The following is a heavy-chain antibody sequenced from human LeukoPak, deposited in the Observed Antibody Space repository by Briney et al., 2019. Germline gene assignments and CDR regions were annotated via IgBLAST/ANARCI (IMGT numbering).Heavy chain of an antibody. CDR3: ARDHGGYSFDY. V-gene: IGHV1-69*13. Sequence: GASVKVSCKASGGTFSSYAISWVRQAPGQGLEWMGGIIPIFGTTNYAQKFQGRVTITADESTSTAYMELSSLRSEDTAVYYCARDHGGYSFDYWGQGTLVTVSS. CDR2: IIPIFGTT. CDR1: GGTFSSYA. D-gene: IGHD4-23*01. J-gene: IGHJ4*02.